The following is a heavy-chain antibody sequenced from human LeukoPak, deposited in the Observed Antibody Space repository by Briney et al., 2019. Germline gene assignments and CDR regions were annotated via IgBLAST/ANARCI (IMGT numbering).Heavy chain of an antibody. Sequence: PGGSLGLSCAASGFTFSSYGMHWVRQAPGKGLEWVAVISYDGSNKYYADSVKGRFTISRDNSKNTLYLQMNSLRAEDTAVYYCAKDYAGGVVTYILDYWGQGTLVTVSS. V-gene: IGHV3-30*18. D-gene: IGHD3-3*01. CDR1: GFTFSSYG. CDR3: AKDYAGGVVTYILDY. J-gene: IGHJ4*02. CDR2: ISYDGSNK.